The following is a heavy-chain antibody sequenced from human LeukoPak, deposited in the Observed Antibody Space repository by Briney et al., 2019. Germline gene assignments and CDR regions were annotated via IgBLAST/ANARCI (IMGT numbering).Heavy chain of an antibody. V-gene: IGHV3-66*02. J-gene: IGHJ4*02. Sequence: GGSLRLSCAASGFTVSSNYMSWVRQAPGKGLEWVSVIYSGGSTYYADSVKGRFTISRDNSKNTLYLQMNSLRAEDTAVYYCATLSGVAADDYWGQGTLVTVSS. CDR2: IYSGGST. CDR3: ATLSGVAADDY. D-gene: IGHD6-19*01. CDR1: GFTVSSNY.